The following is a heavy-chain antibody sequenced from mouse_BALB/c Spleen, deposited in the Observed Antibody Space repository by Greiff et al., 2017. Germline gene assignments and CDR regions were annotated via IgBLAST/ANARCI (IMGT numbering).Heavy chain of an antibody. J-gene: IGHJ2*01. Sequence: EVKLMESGGGLVKPGGSLKLSCAASGFTFSSYAMSWVRQTPEKRLEWVASISSGGSTYYPDSVKGRFTISRDNARNILYLQMSSLRSEDTAMYYCARDYYGSSYGTAYFDYWGQGTTLTVSS. CDR2: ISSGGST. CDR3: ARDYYGSSYGTAYFDY. V-gene: IGHV5-6-5*01. CDR1: GFTFSSYA. D-gene: IGHD1-1*01.